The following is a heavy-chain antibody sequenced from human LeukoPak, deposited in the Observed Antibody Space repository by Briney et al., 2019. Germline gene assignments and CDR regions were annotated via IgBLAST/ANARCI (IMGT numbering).Heavy chain of an antibody. CDR3: ARDLQYSSSSGIGAFDI. V-gene: IGHV1-69*13. CDR1: GCTFSSYA. Sequence: ASVKVSCKASGCTFSSYAISWVRQAPGQGLEWMGGIIPIFGTANYAQKFQGRVTITADESTSTAYMELSSLRSEDTAVYYCARDLQYSSSSGIGAFDIWGQGTMVTVSS. J-gene: IGHJ3*02. CDR2: IIPIFGTA. D-gene: IGHD6-6*01.